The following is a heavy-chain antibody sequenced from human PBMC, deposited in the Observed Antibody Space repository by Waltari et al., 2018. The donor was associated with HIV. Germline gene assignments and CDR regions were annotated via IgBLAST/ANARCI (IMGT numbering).Heavy chain of an antibody. CDR2: INSYGSST. V-gene: IGHV3-74*01. Sequence: EVQLVESGGGLVQPGGSLRLACAASGFNLGSYWMHWVREAPGKGLVWVALINSYGSSTSYADSVKCRFTISRDNAKNKVYLQMNSLSAEDTAVYYCARAGRDGKLPPDYWGQGTLVTVSS. CDR3: ARAGRDGKLPPDY. CDR1: GFNLGSYW. D-gene: IGHD1-26*01. J-gene: IGHJ4*02.